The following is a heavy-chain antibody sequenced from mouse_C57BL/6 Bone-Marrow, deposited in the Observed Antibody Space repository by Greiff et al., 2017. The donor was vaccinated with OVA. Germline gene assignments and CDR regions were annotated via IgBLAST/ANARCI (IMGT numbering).Heavy chain of an antibody. CDR3: ARIYGYDGGGFDY. V-gene: IGHV1-82*01. J-gene: IGHJ2*01. Sequence: SGPELVKPGASVKISCKASGYAFSSSWMNWVKQRPGKGLEWIGRIYPGDGDTNYNGKFKGKATLTADKSSSTAYMQLSSLTSEDSAVYFCARIYGYDGGGFDYWGQGTTLTVSS. D-gene: IGHD2-2*01. CDR2: IYPGDGDT. CDR1: GYAFSSSW.